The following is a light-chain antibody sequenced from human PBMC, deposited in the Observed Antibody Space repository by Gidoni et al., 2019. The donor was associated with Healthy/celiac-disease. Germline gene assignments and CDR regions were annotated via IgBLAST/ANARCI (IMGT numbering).Light chain of an antibody. CDR3: QQYGSSPREWT. J-gene: IGKJ1*01. CDR2: GAS. Sequence: EIVLTQSPGTLSLSPGERATLSCRASQSVSRSYLAWYQQKPGQAPRLLIYGASSRATGIPDRFSGSGSGTDFTLTISRLEPEDFAVYYCQQYGSSPREWTFGQGTKVEIK. CDR1: QSVSRSY. V-gene: IGKV3-20*01.